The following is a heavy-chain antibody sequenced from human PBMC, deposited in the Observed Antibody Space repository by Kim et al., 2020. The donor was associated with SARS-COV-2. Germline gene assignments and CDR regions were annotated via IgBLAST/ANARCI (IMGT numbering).Heavy chain of an antibody. CDR3: ARDFASSGWYTTGVDV. CDR2: IYYSGST. J-gene: IGHJ6*02. V-gene: IGHV4-59*13. Sequence: SETLSLTCTVSGGSISSYYWSWIRQPPGKGLEWIGYIYYSGSTNYNPSLKSRVTISVDTSKNQFSLKLSSVTAADTAVYYCARDFASSGWYTTGVDVWGQGTTVTVSS. D-gene: IGHD6-19*01. CDR1: GGSISSYY.